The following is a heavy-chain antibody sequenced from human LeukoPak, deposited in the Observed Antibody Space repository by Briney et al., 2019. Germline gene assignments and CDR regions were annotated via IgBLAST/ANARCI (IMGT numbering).Heavy chain of an antibody. CDR1: GYTFTSHY. D-gene: IGHD3-22*01. V-gene: IGHV1-46*01. Sequence: ASVKVSCKASGYTFTSHYMHWVRQAPEQGLEWMGIINPSGGSTSYAQKFQGRVTMTRDMSTRTDYMELSSLRYEDTAVYYCARETYYYDSSGYSSYYYMDVWGKGTTVTVSS. CDR3: ARETYYYDSSGYSSYYYMDV. J-gene: IGHJ6*03. CDR2: INPSGGST.